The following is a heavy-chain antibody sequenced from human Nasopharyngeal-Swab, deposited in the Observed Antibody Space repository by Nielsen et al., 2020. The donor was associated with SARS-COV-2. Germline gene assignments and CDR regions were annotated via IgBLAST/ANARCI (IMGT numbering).Heavy chain of an antibody. Sequence: GSLKISCEGSGFTFSTYWMTWVRQAPGKGLEWVANIRHDGSEKYYVDSVEGRFTISRDNAKNSLYLQMNSLRAEDTVVYYCARARMIVADFFDYWGQGTLVTVSS. CDR3: ARARMIVADFFDY. D-gene: IGHD3-22*01. J-gene: IGHJ4*02. CDR1: GFTFSTYW. V-gene: IGHV3-7*03. CDR2: IRHDGSEK.